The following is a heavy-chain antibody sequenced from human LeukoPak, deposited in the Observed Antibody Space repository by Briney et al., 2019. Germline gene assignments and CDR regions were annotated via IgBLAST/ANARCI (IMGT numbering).Heavy chain of an antibody. Sequence: GGSLRLSCAASGFTFSSYWMSWVRQAPGKGLEWVSFISYEGTNKYYADSVKGRFTISRDNSKNTLYLQMNSLRSEDTAVYYCAKLVVATTNDAFDIWGQGTMVTVSS. V-gene: IGHV3-30*18. CDR1: GFTFSSYW. CDR2: ISYEGTNK. J-gene: IGHJ3*02. D-gene: IGHD2-15*01. CDR3: AKLVVATTNDAFDI.